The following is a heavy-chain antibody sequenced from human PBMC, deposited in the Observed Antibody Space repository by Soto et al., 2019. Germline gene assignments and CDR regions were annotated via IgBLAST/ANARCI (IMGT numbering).Heavy chain of an antibody. V-gene: IGHV1-69*01. J-gene: IGHJ3*01. CDR1: GGIFGSHG. Sequence: QVQLIQSEAEVKKPGSSVRVSCTASGGIFGSHGFSWVRRAPGQRLEWVGGFIPIFRTLTYTEKFTARVRIAADESTNTVYFDLSSLTSEDTAVYYCVRDRRIYYSDPHDEFVASDYEVWGQGTMVSVSS. CDR2: FIPIFRTL. D-gene: IGHD3-22*01. CDR3: VRDRRIYYSDPHDEFVASDYEV.